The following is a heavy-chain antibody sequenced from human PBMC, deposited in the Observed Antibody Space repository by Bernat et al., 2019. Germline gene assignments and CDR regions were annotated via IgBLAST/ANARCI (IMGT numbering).Heavy chain of an antibody. CDR1: GFTFNTYG. CDR3: AKPIPGGRELGGFDT. CDR2: IRHDGSNK. J-gene: IGHJ3*02. V-gene: IGHV3-30*02. D-gene: IGHD1-7*01. Sequence: QVQLVESGGGVVQPGGSLRLSCAASGFTFNTYGMQWVRQAPGKGLEWVAYIRHDGSNKYYAVYVKGRFTISRDNSKNTLFLQMNSLTTDDTAVYYCAKPIPGGRELGGFDTWGQGTMVTVSS.